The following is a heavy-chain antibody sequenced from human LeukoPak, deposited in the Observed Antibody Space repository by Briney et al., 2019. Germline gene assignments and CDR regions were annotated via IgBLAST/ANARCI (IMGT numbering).Heavy chain of an antibody. CDR1: GYTFTSYG. CDR3: ARGGLYGGSPDY. D-gene: IGHD1-26*01. V-gene: IGHV1-18*01. Sequence: ASVKVSCKASGYTFTSYGISWVRQALGQGLEWMAWISGYNGNTNYAQKLQGRVTMTTDTSTSTAYMELMSLRSDDTAVYYCARGGLYGGSPDYWGQGTLVIVSS. CDR2: ISGYNGNT. J-gene: IGHJ4*02.